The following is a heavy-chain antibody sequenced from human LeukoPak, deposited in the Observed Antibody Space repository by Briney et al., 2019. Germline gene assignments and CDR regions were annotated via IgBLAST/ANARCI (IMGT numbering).Heavy chain of an antibody. Sequence: GGSLRLSCAASVFTFSSYGMHWVRQAPGKGLEWVAFIRYDGSNKYYADSVKGRFTISRDNSKNTLYLQMNSLRAEDTAVYYRAKDPGSSSWYYYYFDYWGQGTLVTVSS. J-gene: IGHJ4*02. V-gene: IGHV3-30*02. CDR3: AKDPGSSSWYYYYFDY. CDR2: IRYDGSNK. D-gene: IGHD6-13*01. CDR1: VFTFSSYG.